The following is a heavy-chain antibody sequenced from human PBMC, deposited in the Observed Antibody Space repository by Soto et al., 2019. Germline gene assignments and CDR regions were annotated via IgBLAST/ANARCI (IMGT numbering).Heavy chain of an antibody. J-gene: IGHJ6*02. CDR3: ANGDYGDYYYGMDV. D-gene: IGHD4-17*01. V-gene: IGHV3-74*01. Sequence: EVQLVESGGGLVQPGWSLRLSCAASGFTFSSYWMHWVRQAPGKGLVWVSRINSDGSSTSYADSVKGRFTISRDNAKNTLYLQMNSLRAEDTAVYYCANGDYGDYYYGMDVWGQGTTVTVSS. CDR2: INSDGSST. CDR1: GFTFSSYW.